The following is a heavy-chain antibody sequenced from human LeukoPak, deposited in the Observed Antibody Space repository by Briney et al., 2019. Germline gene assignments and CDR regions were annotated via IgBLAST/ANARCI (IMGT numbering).Heavy chain of an antibody. CDR2: IYYSGST. CDR3: ARVPPRGFDP. Sequence: SETLSLTCAVYGGSFSGYYWSWIRQPPGKGLEWIGYIYYSGSTNYNPSLKSRVTISVDTSKNQFSLKLSSVTAADTAVYYCARVPPRGFDPWGQGTLVTVSS. CDR1: GGSFSGYY. J-gene: IGHJ5*02. V-gene: IGHV4-59*01.